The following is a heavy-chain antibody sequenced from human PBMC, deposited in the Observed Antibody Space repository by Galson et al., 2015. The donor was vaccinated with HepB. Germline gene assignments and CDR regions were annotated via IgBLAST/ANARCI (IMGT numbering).Heavy chain of an antibody. CDR2: ISAYNGNT. CDR1: GYTCTSYG. J-gene: IGHJ3*02. Sequence: SVKVSCKASGYTCTSYGISWVRQAPGQGLEWMGWISAYNGNTNYAQKLQGRVTMATDTSTSTAYMELRSLRSDDTAVYYCARGAMVRGVSDAFDIWGQGTMVTVSS. D-gene: IGHD3-10*01. V-gene: IGHV1-18*04. CDR3: ARGAMVRGVSDAFDI.